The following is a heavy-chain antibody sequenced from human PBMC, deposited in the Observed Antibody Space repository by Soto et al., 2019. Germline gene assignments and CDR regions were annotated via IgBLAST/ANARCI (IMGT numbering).Heavy chain of an antibody. CDR3: AKPYYDFHDPAVPKSSGLFDY. CDR2: ISYDGSNK. CDR1: GFTFSSYG. J-gene: IGHJ4*02. Sequence: QVQLVESGGGVVQPGRSLRLSCAASGFTFSSYGMHWVRQAPGKGLEWVAVISYDGSNKYYADSVKGRFTISRDNSKNTLYLQMNSLRAEDTAVYYCAKPYYDFHDPAVPKSSGLFDYWGQGTLVTVSS. D-gene: IGHD3-3*01. V-gene: IGHV3-30*18.